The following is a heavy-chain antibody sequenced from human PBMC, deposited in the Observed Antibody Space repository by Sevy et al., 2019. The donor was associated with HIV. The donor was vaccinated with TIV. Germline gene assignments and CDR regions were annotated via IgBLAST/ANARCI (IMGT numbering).Heavy chain of an antibody. CDR1: GFTFSDYA. CDR2: INWSATNT. CDR3: ARNSYYLDTTGFGAFDL. J-gene: IGHJ3*01. Sequence: GGSLRLSCTASGFTFSDYAMSWVRQAPGKGLEWVSGINWSATNTDYADFVKGRFTISRDDAKNSLYLQMNSLRAEDTALYYCARNSYYLDTTGFGAFDLWGQGTLVTVSS. D-gene: IGHD3-22*01. V-gene: IGHV3-20*04.